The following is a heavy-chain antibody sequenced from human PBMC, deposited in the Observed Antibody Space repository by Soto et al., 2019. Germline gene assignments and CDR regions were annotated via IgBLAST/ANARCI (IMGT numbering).Heavy chain of an antibody. CDR1: GGTFSSYT. V-gene: IGHV1-69*12. CDR3: ARQGESSGSYYYGMDV. J-gene: IGHJ6*02. CDR2: IIPIFGTA. Sequence: QVQLVQSGAEVKKPGSSVKVSCKASGGTFSSYTISWVRQAPGQGLEWMGGIIPIFGTANYAQRFQGRDTITADESTSTAYMELSSLRAEDTAVYYCARQGESSGSYYYGMDVWGQGTTVIVSS. D-gene: IGHD3-22*01.